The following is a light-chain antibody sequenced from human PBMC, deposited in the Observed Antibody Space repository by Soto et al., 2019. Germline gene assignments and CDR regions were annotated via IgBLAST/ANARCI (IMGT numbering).Light chain of an antibody. CDR2: RNN. J-gene: IGLJ3*02. Sequence: QSVLTQPPSASGTPGQRVTFSCSGSSSNIGSNFVYWYQQFPGTAPKLIIYRNNQRPSGVPDRFSGSKSGTSASLAISGLPSEDEADYYCAAWDDSLSGWVFGGGTKLTVL. CDR3: AAWDDSLSGWV. V-gene: IGLV1-47*01. CDR1: SSNIGSNF.